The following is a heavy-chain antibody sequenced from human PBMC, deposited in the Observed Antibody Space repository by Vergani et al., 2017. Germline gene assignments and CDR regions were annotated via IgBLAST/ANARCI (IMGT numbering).Heavy chain of an antibody. CDR1: GFTFSSYA. J-gene: IGHJ4*02. V-gene: IGHV3-30-3*01. Sequence: QVQLVESGGGVVQPGRSLRLSCAASGFTFSSYAMHWVRQAPGKGLEWVAVISYDGSNKYYADSVKGRFTISRDNSKKTRYLQMNSLRAEDTAVYYCAREGGTGEYYFDYWGQGTLVTVSS. D-gene: IGHD3-16*01. CDR2: ISYDGSNK. CDR3: AREGGTGEYYFDY.